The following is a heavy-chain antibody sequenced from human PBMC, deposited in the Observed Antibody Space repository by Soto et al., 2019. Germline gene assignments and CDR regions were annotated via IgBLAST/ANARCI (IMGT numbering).Heavy chain of an antibody. CDR3: ARLSGWPY. V-gene: IGHV4-39*01. Sequence: SETLSLTCTVSGGSISGTNYYWGWIRQPPGKGLEWIGSVYYGGNTFYNPSLKSRISISLHTSKNQFSLRLTSVTAADTAVYYCARLSGWPYWGQGSLVTASS. CDR1: GGSISGTNYY. D-gene: IGHD6-19*01. CDR2: VYYGGNT. J-gene: IGHJ4*02.